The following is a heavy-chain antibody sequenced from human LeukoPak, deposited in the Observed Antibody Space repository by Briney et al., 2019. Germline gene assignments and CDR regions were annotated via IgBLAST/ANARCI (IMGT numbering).Heavy chain of an antibody. Sequence: PSETLSLTCVVYGGSFSGYYWSWIRQPPGKGLEWIGEINHSGSTNYNPSLKSRVTISVDTSKNQFSLKLSSVTAADTAVYYCARSYAHDYWGQGTLVTVSS. J-gene: IGHJ4*02. CDR3: ARSYAHDY. CDR2: INHSGST. V-gene: IGHV4-34*01. CDR1: GGSFSGYY. D-gene: IGHD2-2*01.